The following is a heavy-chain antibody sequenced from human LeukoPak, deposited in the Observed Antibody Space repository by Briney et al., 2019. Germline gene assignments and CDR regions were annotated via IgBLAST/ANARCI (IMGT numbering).Heavy chain of an antibody. CDR1: GGTFSSYA. CDR3: ARSGSYFLGNFDY. V-gene: IGHV1-69*04. J-gene: IGHJ4*02. Sequence: SVKVSCKASGGTFSSYAISWVRQAPGQGLEWMGRIIPIRGIANYAQKFQGRVTITADKSTSTAYMELSSLRSEDTAVYYCARSGSYFLGNFDYWGQGTLVTVSS. CDR2: IIPIRGIA. D-gene: IGHD1-26*01.